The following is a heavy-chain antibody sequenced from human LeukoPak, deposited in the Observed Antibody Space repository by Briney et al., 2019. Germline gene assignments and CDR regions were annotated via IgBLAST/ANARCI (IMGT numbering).Heavy chain of an antibody. CDR3: AKGTLFGRTFDN. J-gene: IGHJ4*02. CDR1: GFTFSNFA. CDR2: VSGSGIGK. Sequence: GGSLRLSCVASGFTFSNFAMSWVRQAPGKGLEWVSSVSGSGIGKYYIDSVKGRFATSRDNSKNTLYVQMDSLRAEDTAVYYCAKGTLFGRTFDNWGQGTLVTVTS. D-gene: IGHD3-3*01. V-gene: IGHV3-23*01.